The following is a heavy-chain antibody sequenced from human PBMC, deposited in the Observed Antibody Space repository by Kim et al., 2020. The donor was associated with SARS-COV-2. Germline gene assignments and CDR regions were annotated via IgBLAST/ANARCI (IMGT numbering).Heavy chain of an antibody. D-gene: IGHD1-26*01. CDR2: VYHTGDT. J-gene: IGHJ5*02. Sequence: SETLSLTCGVAGDSIRSYYWTWIRQPPGKRREWLGYVYHTGDTNYNPSLRGRVTISLYTSRRQFSLTLASGTAADTAVYYCASSGVGAVGWFDPWGQGTLLTVSS. CDR3: ASSGVGAVGWFDP. CDR1: GDSIRSYY. V-gene: IGHV4-59*01.